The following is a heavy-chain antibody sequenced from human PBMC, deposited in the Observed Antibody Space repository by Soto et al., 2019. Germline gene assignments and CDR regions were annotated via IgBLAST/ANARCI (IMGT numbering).Heavy chain of an antibody. Sequence: EVQLVESGGGLVKPGGSLRLSCAASGFTFSNAWMSWVRQAPGKGLEWVGHIKSKTDGGTTDYAAPVKGRFTISRDDSKNTLYLQMNSLKTEDTAVYYCTIVPSGWRVVVPSGGWGQGTLVTVSS. CDR3: TIVPSGWRVVVPSGG. CDR1: GFTFSNAW. CDR2: IKSKTDGGTT. V-gene: IGHV3-15*01. D-gene: IGHD2-2*01. J-gene: IGHJ4*02.